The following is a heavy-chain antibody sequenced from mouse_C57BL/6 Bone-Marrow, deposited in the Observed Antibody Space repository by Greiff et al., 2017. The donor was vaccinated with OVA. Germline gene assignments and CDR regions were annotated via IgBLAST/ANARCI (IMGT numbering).Heavy chain of an antibody. CDR2: ISSGGSYT. J-gene: IGHJ2*01. CDR3: ARHSRSDY. Sequence: EVQGVESGGDLVKPGGSLKLSCAASGFTFSSYGMSWVRQTPDKRLEWVATISSGGSYTYYPDSVKGRFTISRDNAKNTLYLQMSSLKSEDTAMYYCARHSRSDYWGQGTTLTVSS. V-gene: IGHV5-6*01. CDR1: GFTFSSYG.